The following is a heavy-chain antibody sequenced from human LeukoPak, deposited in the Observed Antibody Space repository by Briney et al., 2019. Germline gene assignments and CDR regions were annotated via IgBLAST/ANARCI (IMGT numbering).Heavy chain of an antibody. D-gene: IGHD3-16*02. V-gene: IGHV3-21*01. CDR2: ISSSSSYI. J-gene: IGHJ6*02. CDR1: GFTFSSYS. Sequence: GGSLRLSCAASGFTFSSYSMNWVRQAPGKGLEWVSSISSSSSYIYYADSVKGRFTISRDNAKNSLYLQMNSLRAEDTAVYYCARFEPPGVIEQGPSGMDVWGQGTTVTVSS. CDR3: ARFEPPGVIEQGPSGMDV.